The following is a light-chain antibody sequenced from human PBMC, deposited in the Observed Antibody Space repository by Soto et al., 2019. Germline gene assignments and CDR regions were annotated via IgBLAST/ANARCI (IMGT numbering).Light chain of an antibody. CDR2: RAS. CDR1: QTIYSN. CDR3: QQYNNWPPIT. V-gene: IGKV3-15*01. J-gene: IGKJ5*01. Sequence: IVMTQSPATLSVSQGERATLSCRAGQTIYSNVAWCQQRPGQAPRLLIYRASTRATGVPARFSGSGSGTEFTLTISSLQSEDFAVYYCQQYNNWPPITFGQGTRLEIK.